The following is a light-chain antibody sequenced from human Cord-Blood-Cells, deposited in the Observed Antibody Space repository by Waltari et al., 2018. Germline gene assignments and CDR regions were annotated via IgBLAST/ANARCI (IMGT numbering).Light chain of an antibody. J-gene: IGKJ2*01. V-gene: IGKV1-39*01. Sequence: DIQMTQSPSSLSASVGDRVTITCRASQSTSSYLNWYQQKPGKAPKLLIYAASSLQSGVPSRFSGSGSGTDFTLTISSLQPEDFATYYCQQSYSTPYTFGQVTKLEIK. CDR3: QQSYSTPYT. CDR2: AAS. CDR1: QSTSSY.